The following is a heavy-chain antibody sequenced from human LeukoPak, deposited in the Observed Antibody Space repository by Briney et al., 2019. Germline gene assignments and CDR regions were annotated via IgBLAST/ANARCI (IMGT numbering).Heavy chain of an antibody. Sequence: GGSLRLSCSASGFTFRNFAISWVRQAPGKGLEWVSSIGGGDTHYADSVKGRFAISRDDSRSTVDLQMSSLRAEDTAVYYCAKDGQSFNSMYDYFDSWGQGTLVTVSS. CDR2: IGGGDT. D-gene: IGHD2-8*01. CDR1: GFTFRNFA. CDR3: AKDGQSFNSMYDYFDS. V-gene: IGHV3-23*01. J-gene: IGHJ4*02.